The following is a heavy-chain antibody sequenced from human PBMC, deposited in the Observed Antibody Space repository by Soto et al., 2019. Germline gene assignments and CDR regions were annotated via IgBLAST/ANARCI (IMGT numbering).Heavy chain of an antibody. D-gene: IGHD1-26*01. CDR1: GFIFNEYG. Sequence: VQLVESGGGVVQPGRSLRLSCAASGFIFNEYGMHWVRQAPGKGLEWVAVIWYDGSNKYYADSVRGRFTFSRDNSRNTMSLRMNSLRVEDTAMYYCARWGCSGSNCNLNQRSFDLWGQGTLVTVSS. CDR3: ARWGCSGSNCNLNQRSFDL. V-gene: IGHV3-33*01. J-gene: IGHJ4*02. CDR2: IWYDGSNK.